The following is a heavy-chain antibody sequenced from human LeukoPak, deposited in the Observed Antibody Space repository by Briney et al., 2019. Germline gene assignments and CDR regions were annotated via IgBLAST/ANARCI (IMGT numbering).Heavy chain of an antibody. D-gene: IGHD3-16*01. CDR3: ARLCHVITCAKFEY. CDR1: GDSLGSGMYY. J-gene: IGHJ4*02. Sequence: SETLSLTCTVSGDSLGSGMYYWGWIRQAPGKGLTWIGSIYHSGSIFYNASFESRVAMSVDPSNNQFSLRLTSVTAADTAVYYCARLCHVITCAKFEYWGQGILVTVSS. V-gene: IGHV4-39*01. CDR2: IYHSGSI.